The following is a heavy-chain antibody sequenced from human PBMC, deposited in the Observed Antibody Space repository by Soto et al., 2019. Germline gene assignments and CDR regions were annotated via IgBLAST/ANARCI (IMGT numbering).Heavy chain of an antibody. CDR1: GFKFSKSS. CDR3: VTTNDMPV. V-gene: IGHV3-33*01. Sequence: QVQLVESGGSVVQPGWSLRLSCAASGFKFSKSSMHWVRQAPGKGLQWVAVIWFDDSERHYAESVKGRFTISRDNSKSTAYLQMNSLRAEDTAVYYCVTTNDMPVWGQGTMVT. J-gene: IGHJ3*01. CDR2: IWFDDSER. D-gene: IGHD2-8*01.